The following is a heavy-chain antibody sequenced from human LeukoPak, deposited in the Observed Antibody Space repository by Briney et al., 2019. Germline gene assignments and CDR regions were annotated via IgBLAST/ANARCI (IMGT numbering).Heavy chain of an antibody. CDR1: GFTVSSNY. V-gene: IGHV3-53*01. CDR2: IYSGGST. J-gene: IGHJ4*02. CDR3: ARVGSYGLYFDY. D-gene: IGHD5-18*01. Sequence: GGSLRLSCAASGFTVSSNYMGWVRQAPGKGLEWVSVIYSGGSTYYADSVKGRFTISRDNSKNTLYLQMNSLRAEDTAVYYCARVGSYGLYFDYWGQGTLVTVSS.